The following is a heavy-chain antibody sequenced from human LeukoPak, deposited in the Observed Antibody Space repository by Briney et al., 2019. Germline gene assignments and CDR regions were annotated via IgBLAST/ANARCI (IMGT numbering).Heavy chain of an antibody. Sequence: PSETLSLTCAVYGGSFSGYYWSWIRQPPGKGLEWIGEINHSGSTNYNPSLKSRVTISVDTSKNQFSLKLSSVTAADTAVYYCARDLISWLVRTRGFDYWGQGTLVTVSS. CDR1: GGSFSGYY. J-gene: IGHJ4*02. CDR3: ARDLISWLVRTRGFDY. D-gene: IGHD6-19*01. CDR2: INHSGST. V-gene: IGHV4-34*01.